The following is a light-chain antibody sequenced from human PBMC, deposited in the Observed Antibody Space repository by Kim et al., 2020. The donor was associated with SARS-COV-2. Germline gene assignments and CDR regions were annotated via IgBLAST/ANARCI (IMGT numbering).Light chain of an antibody. V-gene: IGKV3-11*01. CDR3: QQRAKWPLT. CDR1: QSISTY. Sequence: LSPGERAPLSCRASQSISTYIVWYQQKSGQAPRLLIYDAIDRATGIPARFSGSGFGTDFTLTISSLEPEDFAVYYCQQRAKWPLTFGGGTKVDIK. J-gene: IGKJ4*01. CDR2: DAI.